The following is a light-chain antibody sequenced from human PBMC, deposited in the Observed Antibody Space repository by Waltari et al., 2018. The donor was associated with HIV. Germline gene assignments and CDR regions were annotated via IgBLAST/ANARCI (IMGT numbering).Light chain of an antibody. CDR2: AAS. V-gene: IGKV1-12*01. CDR1: QGISTW. CDR3: QQTNSFPLT. Sequence: DIQLTQSPSSVSASVGTRVTTSCRASQGISTWLAWYQQKPGKAPNLLIYAASSLQSGVPLRFSGSGSGTDFTLTISSVQPDDFATYFCQQTNSFPLTFGQGTKVELK. J-gene: IGKJ1*01.